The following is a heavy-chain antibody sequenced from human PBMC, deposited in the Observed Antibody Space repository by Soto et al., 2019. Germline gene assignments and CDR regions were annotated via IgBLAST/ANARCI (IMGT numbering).Heavy chain of an antibody. J-gene: IGHJ6*03. V-gene: IGHV4-39*01. CDR1: GGSISSSSYY. Sequence: SETLSLTCTVSGGSISSSSYYWGWIRQPPGKGLEWFGSIYYSGSTYYNPSLKSRVTISVDTSKNQFSLKLSSVTAADTAVYYCASTSIGGIAAEGELYYYYMDVWGKGTTVTVSS. CDR3: ASTSIGGIAAEGELYYYYMDV. D-gene: IGHD6-13*01. CDR2: IYYSGST.